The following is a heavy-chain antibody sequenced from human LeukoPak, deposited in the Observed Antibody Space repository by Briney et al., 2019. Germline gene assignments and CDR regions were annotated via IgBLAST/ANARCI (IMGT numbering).Heavy chain of an antibody. CDR3: ARGGGYSSSWYNWFDP. Sequence: GASVKVSCKASGCTFSSYAISWVRQAPGQGLEWMGGIIPIFGTANYAQKFQGRVTITADESTSTAYLELSSLRSEDTAVYYCARGGGYSSSWYNWFDPWGQGTLVTVSS. CDR2: IIPIFGTA. J-gene: IGHJ5*02. V-gene: IGHV1-69*13. CDR1: GCTFSSYA. D-gene: IGHD6-13*01.